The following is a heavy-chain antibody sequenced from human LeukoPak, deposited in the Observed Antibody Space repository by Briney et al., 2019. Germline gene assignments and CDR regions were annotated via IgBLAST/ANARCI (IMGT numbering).Heavy chain of an antibody. D-gene: IGHD3-10*01. CDR1: GGSISSSSYY. CDR2: INHSGST. Sequence: SETLSLTCTVSGGSISSSSYYWSWIRQPPGKGLEWIGEINHSGSTNYNPSLKSRVTISVDTSKNQFSLKLSSVTAADTAVYYCARSGTYYYGSGSPELDYWGQGTLVTVSS. J-gene: IGHJ4*02. V-gene: IGHV4-39*07. CDR3: ARSGTYYYGSGSPELDY.